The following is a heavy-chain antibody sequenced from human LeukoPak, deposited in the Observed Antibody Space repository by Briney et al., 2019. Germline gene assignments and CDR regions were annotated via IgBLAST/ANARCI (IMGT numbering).Heavy chain of an antibody. CDR1: GDSIRTSY. D-gene: IGHD6-6*01. Sequence: SETLSLTCTVSGDSIRTSYWSWIRQPPGKGLEWIGYIYYSGRTIYNPSLKSRVTISVDTSMAVDTSKIQVSLNLASVTAADTAVYYCARDIAAIGNLDCWGQGTLVTVSS. V-gene: IGHV4-59*01. J-gene: IGHJ4*02. CDR2: IYYSGRT. CDR3: ARDIAAIGNLDC.